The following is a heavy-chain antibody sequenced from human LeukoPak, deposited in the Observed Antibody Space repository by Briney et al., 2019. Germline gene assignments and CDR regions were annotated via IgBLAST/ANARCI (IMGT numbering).Heavy chain of an antibody. CDR2: INWNGAWT. CDR3: AGYYYDSSRGFDL. J-gene: IGHJ5*02. V-gene: IGHV3-20*04. CDR1: GFKFDDYG. D-gene: IGHD3-22*01. Sequence: GGSLRLSCAASGFKFDDYGMSWVRHPPGKGLEWVCDINWNGAWTGYADSVKGRFTISRDNAKNSLYLQMNSLRAEDTALYYCAGYYYDSSRGFDLWGQGTLVTVSA.